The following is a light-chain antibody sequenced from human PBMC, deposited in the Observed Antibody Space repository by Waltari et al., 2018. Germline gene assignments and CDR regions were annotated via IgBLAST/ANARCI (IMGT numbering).Light chain of an antibody. CDR3: QSYDSSLGGSV. J-gene: IGLJ2*01. Sequence: QSLPTQPASVPGVPGQRVTISGTWSISTIGCGYYVNWYQQLPGAAPKPLIYGNTNRPSGVPDRVSGSKSGTSASLAITGLRADDEADYYCQSYDSSLGGSVFGGGTKLTVL. CDR1: ISTIGCGYY. V-gene: IGLV1-40*01. CDR2: GNT.